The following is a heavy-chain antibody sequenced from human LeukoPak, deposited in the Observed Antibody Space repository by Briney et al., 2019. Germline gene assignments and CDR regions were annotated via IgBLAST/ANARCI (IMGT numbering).Heavy chain of an antibody. CDR2: IYIDGGT. J-gene: IGHJ4*02. D-gene: IGHD3-3*02. Sequence: GGSLRLSCAASGFTVSSKYMSWVRQAPGKGLEWVSVIYIDGGTYYADSVKGRFTISRDNSKNTLLLQMNSLRAEDTAVYYCAREHYISRLGGEGTLVTVSS. V-gene: IGHV3-66*01. CDR1: GFTVSSKY. CDR3: AREHYISRL.